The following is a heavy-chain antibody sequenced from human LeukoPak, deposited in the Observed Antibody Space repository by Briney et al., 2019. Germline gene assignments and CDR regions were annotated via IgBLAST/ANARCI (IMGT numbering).Heavy chain of an antibody. D-gene: IGHD3-10*01. CDR2: IKSKGDGETT. CDR3: TTDLGLTMIRGVIVS. V-gene: IGHV3-15*01. J-gene: IGHJ5*01. CDR1: GFTFTNAW. Sequence: GESLRLSCAASGFTFTNAWMNWVRQAPGKGLAWVGRIKSKGDGETTDYAVPVKGRFTMSRDDSKATVYQQMDYLEAEDTAVYYCTTDLGLTMIRGVIVSWGQGALVTVSS.